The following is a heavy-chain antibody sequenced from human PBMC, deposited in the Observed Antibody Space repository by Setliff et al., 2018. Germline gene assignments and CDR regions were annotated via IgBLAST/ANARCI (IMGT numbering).Heavy chain of an antibody. V-gene: IGHV4-34*01. CDR2: IDHSGRT. D-gene: IGHD3-3*01. CDR3: RFWSGYYKNDY. Sequence: SETLSLTCTVYGASFSNYYWGWVRQPPEERLEWIGEIDHSGRTKYNPSLKGRVTISVDTSKNQSSLRLSSVTAADTAVYYCRFWSGYYKNDYWGQGTVVTVSS. CDR1: GASFSNYY. J-gene: IGHJ4*02.